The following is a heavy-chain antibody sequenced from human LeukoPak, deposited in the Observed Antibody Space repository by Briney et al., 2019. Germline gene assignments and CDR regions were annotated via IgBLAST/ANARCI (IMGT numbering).Heavy chain of an antibody. CDR2: ISYDGSNK. CDR3: ASSRLFYQLITPFDY. D-gene: IGHD2-2*01. V-gene: IGHV3-30-3*01. CDR1: GFTFSSYA. J-gene: IGHJ4*02. Sequence: PGGSLRLSCAASGFTFSSYAMHWVRQAPGKGLEWVAVISYDGSNKYYADSVKGRFTISRDNSKNTLYLQMNGLRAEDTAVYYCASSRLFYQLITPFDYWGQGTLVTVSS.